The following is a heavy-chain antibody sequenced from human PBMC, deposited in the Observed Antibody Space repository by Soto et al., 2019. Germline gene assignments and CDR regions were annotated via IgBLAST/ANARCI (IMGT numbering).Heavy chain of an antibody. Sequence: LSLTCSVSGDSMNSGAYYWSWIRQHPGKGLEWIAYIYHSGDTHYNPSLRSRIAISVDTSKNQFSLKLTSVTDADTAVYYCASTYSGYFDNWGQGTLVTVSS. CDR3: ASTYSGYFDN. J-gene: IGHJ4*02. D-gene: IGHD3-22*01. V-gene: IGHV4-31*03. CDR2: IYHSGDT. CDR1: GDSMNSGAYY.